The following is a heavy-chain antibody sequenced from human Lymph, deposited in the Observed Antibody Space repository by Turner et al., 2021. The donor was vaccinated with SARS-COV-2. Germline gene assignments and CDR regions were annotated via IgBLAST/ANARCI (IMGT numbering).Heavy chain of an antibody. D-gene: IGHD3-10*01. CDR2: ISVSGGST. CDR1: GFTFSSYA. J-gene: IGHJ3*02. CDR3: AKGVRGVIIPEAFDI. V-gene: IGHV3-23*01. Sequence: EVQLLESGGGLVQPGGSLRLSCAASGFTFSSYAMSWVRRAAGKGLEWVSSISVSGGSTYYADSVKGRFTISRDNSKNTLYLQMNSLRAEDTAVYYCAKGVRGVIIPEAFDIWGQGTMVTISS.